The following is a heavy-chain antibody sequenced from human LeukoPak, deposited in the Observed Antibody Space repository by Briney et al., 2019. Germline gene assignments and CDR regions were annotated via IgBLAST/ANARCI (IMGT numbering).Heavy chain of an antibody. CDR1: GGTFSSYA. Sequence: GASVKVSCKASGGTFSSYAISWVRQAPGQGLEWMGRIIPILGIANYAQKFQGRVTITADKSTSTAYMELSSLRSEDTAVYYCASRRGADSSSWYTLYYYYGMDVWAKGPRSPSP. J-gene: IGHJ6*02. D-gene: IGHD6-13*01. CDR3: ASRRGADSSSWYTLYYYYGMDV. V-gene: IGHV1-69*04. CDR2: IIPILGIA.